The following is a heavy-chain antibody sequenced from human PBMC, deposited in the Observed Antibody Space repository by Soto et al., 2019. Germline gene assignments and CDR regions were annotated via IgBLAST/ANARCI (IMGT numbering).Heavy chain of an antibody. V-gene: IGHV1-69*05. CDR3: ARGAGNYYYYMDV. Sequence: SVKVSCKYSGGSFSSYPINWVRQAPGQGLEWMGGIIPVFGTTYYAQRFQGRVTIITDKSTSTAYMELSSLRSVDTAVYYCARGAGNYYYYMDVWGKGTTVTVSS. CDR1: GGSFSSYP. J-gene: IGHJ6*03. CDR2: IIPVFGTT. D-gene: IGHD3-16*01.